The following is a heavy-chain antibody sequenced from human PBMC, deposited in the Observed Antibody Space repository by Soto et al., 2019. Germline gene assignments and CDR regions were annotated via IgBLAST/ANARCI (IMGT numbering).Heavy chain of an antibody. CDR2: IYHGGTT. CDR3: ARSAGGNSFFEY. Sequence: SETLSLTCAVSGDSVSTSNWWSWVRQPPGNGLEWIGEIYHGGTTNYNPSLKSRVTLSVDKSKNQFSLRLTSVTAADTAVYYCARSAGGNSFFEYWGQGTLVPVSS. V-gene: IGHV4-4*02. D-gene: IGHD1-1*01. CDR1: GDSVSTSNW. J-gene: IGHJ4*02.